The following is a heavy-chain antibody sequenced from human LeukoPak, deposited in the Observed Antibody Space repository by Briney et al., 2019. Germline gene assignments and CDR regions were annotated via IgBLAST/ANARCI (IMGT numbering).Heavy chain of an antibody. CDR1: GYSFIGYY. Sequence: ASVKVSCKASGYSFIGYYIHWLRQAPGQGLEWMGWINPYSGDTNYARKFQGRVTMTRDTSISTAYMELSGLTSDDTSVYYCFSDDSSGKFDTWGQGTLVTVSS. J-gene: IGHJ5*02. V-gene: IGHV1-2*02. D-gene: IGHD3-22*01. CDR3: FSDDSSGKFDT. CDR2: INPYSGDT.